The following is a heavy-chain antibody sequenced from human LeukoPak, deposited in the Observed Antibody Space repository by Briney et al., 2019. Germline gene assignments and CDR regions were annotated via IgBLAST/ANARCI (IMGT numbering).Heavy chain of an antibody. CDR1: GGSISSYY. CDR2: IYYSGST. D-gene: IGHD3-9*01. CDR3: ARGGYDILTGYYGLDY. V-gene: IGHV4-59*01. Sequence: PSETLPLTCTVSGGSISSYYWSWIRQPPGKGLEWIGYIYYSGSTNYNPSLKSRVTISVDTSKNQFSLKLSSVTAADTAVYYCARGGYDILTGYYGLDYWGQGTLVTVSS. J-gene: IGHJ4*02.